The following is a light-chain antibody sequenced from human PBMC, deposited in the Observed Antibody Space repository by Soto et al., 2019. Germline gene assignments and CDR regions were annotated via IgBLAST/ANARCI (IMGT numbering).Light chain of an antibody. J-gene: IGKJ4*01. CDR2: AAS. V-gene: IGKV3-15*01. CDR3: QPNNSCPLT. Sequence: DIQMTPSPSSRSVSQGERVTLSCRASESTNNYLAWYQQKPGQATRLLIDAASTRATGVPTRFSGSRSGAEFTLSINRLQPEDFAVYCCQPNNSCPLTFGGGTKVDIK. CDR1: ESTNNY.